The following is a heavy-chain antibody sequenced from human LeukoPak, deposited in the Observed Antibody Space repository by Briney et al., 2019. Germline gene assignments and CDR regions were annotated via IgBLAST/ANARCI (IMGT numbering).Heavy chain of an antibody. V-gene: IGHV1-69*04. CDR3: ARDPSPAAASH. CDR1: GGTFSSYA. CDR2: IIPILGIA. Sequence: SVKVSCKASGGTFSSYAISWVRQAPGQGLEWMGRIIPILGIANYAQKFQGRVTITADKSTSTAYMELSSLRSEDTAVYYCARDPSPAAASHWGQGALVTVSS. J-gene: IGHJ4*02. D-gene: IGHD6-13*01.